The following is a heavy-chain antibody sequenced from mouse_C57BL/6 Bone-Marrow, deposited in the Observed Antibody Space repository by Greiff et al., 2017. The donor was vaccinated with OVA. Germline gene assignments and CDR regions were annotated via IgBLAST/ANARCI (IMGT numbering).Heavy chain of an antibody. V-gene: IGHV5-6*01. CDR3: ATLPYYYVGY. Sequence: EVQGVESGGDLVKPGGSLKLSCAASGFTFSSYGMSWVRQTPDKRLEWVATISSGGSYTYYPDSVKGRFTISRDNAKNTLYLQMSSLKSEDTAMYCGATLPYYYVGYWGQGTTLTVSS. J-gene: IGHJ2*01. D-gene: IGHD1-1*01. CDR1: GFTFSSYG. CDR2: ISSGGSYT.